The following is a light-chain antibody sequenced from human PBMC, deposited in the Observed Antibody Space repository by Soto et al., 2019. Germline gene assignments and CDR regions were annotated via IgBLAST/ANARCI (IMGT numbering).Light chain of an antibody. V-gene: IGLV1-44*01. CDR1: SSNIGRNT. Sequence: QLVLTQTPSASGPPGQRVTISCSGSSSNIGRNTVTWYQQLPGAAPKLLIYNNNQRPSGVPDRFSGSKSGTSASLAISGLQSDDEADYYCAAWDDSLNGVLFGGGTKLTVL. CDR3: AAWDDSLNGVL. J-gene: IGLJ2*01. CDR2: NNN.